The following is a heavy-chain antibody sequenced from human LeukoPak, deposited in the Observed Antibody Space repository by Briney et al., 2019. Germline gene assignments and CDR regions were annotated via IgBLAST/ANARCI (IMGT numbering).Heavy chain of an antibody. CDR1: GYTFTGHY. Sequence: ASVKVSCKASGYTFTGHYMLWVRQAPGQGLEWMGWINPDSGATNYAQKFQGRVTMTRDTSINTADMELRSLRSDDTAVYYCARTIMVRGAKIDYWGQGTLVTVSS. J-gene: IGHJ4*02. D-gene: IGHD3-10*01. CDR3: ARTIMVRGAKIDY. CDR2: INPDSGAT. V-gene: IGHV1-2*02.